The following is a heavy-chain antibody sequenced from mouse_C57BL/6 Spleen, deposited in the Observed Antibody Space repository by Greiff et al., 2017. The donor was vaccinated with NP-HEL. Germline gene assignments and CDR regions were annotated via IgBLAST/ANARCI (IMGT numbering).Heavy chain of an antibody. CDR1: GYTFTSYW. CDR2: IHPNSGST. CDR3: ARCYDGYGNAMDY. V-gene: IGHV1-64*01. D-gene: IGHD2-3*01. J-gene: IGHJ4*01. Sequence: QVQLQQPGAELVKPGASVKLSCKASGYTFTSYWMHWVKQRPGQGLEWIGMIHPNSGSTNYNEKLKSKATLTVDKSSSTAYMQLSSLTSEDSAVYYCARCYDGYGNAMDYWGQGTSVTVSS.